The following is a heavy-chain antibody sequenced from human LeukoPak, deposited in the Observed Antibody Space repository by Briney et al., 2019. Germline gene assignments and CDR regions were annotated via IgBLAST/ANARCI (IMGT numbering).Heavy chain of an antibody. V-gene: IGHV3-23*01. J-gene: IGHJ4*01. Sequence: QPGGSLRLSCAASGFTFSNSAMSWVRQAPGKGLEWVSTLSGSGITTYYADSVTGRFTISRDNSKNTLYLQMNSLRAEDTAVYYCAKGIYSSGWSYFDYWATEPWSPSPQ. CDR1: GFTFSNSA. CDR3: AKGIYSSGWSYFDY. CDR2: LSGSGITT. D-gene: IGHD6-19*01.